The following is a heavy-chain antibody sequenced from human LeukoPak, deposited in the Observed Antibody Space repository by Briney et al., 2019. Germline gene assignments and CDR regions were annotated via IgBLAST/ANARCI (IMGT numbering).Heavy chain of an antibody. V-gene: IGHV3-23*01. CDR1: GFTFSTYA. Sequence: GGSLRLSCAASGFTFSTYAMSWVRQAPGKGLVWVSAITTSGGSTYYADSVKGRFTISRDNSKNALYLQMNSLRVDDTAVYYCAREGYGDYGKDYYGMDVWGQGTTVTVSS. CDR3: AREGYGDYGKDYYGMDV. CDR2: ITTSGGST. D-gene: IGHD4-17*01. J-gene: IGHJ6*02.